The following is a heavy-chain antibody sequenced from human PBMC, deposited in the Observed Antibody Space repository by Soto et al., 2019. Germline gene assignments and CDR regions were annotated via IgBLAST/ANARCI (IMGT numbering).Heavy chain of an antibody. Sequence: SEPLPLTCAVVGVYFSGHYGSLIRQTPGKGLEWIGEINHSGSTNYNPSLKSRVTISVDTSKNQFSLKLSSVTAADTAVYYCARDLHGDYYYGMDVWGHRTTVIGFS. CDR3: ARDLHGDYYYGMDV. CDR1: GVYFSGHY. J-gene: IGHJ6*02. CDR2: INHSGST. D-gene: IGHD4-17*01. V-gene: IGHV4-34*09.